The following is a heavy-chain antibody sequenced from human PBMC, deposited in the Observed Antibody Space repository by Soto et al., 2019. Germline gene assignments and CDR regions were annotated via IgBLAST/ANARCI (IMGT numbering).Heavy chain of an antibody. CDR3: ARHSLHSSLRYFDPFDY. V-gene: IGHV4-59*08. Sequence: QVQLQESGPGLVKPSETLSLTCTVSGGSISSYYWSWIRQPPGKGLEWIGYIYYSGSTNYNPSLKSRVTISVDTSKTQFSLKLSSVTAADTAVYYCARHSLHSSLRYFDPFDYWGQGTLVTVSS. D-gene: IGHD3-9*01. CDR1: GGSISSYY. J-gene: IGHJ4*02. CDR2: IYYSGST.